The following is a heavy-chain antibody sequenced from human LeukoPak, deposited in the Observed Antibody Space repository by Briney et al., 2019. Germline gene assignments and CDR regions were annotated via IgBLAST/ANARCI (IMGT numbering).Heavy chain of an antibody. CDR3: ARGTHRSDYYGSGSYPY. Sequence: SVKVSCKASGGTFSSYAISWVRQAPGQGLEWMGRIIPIFGTANYAQKFQGRVTITTDESTSTAYMELISLRSEDTAVYYCARGTHRSDYYGSGSYPYWGQGTLVTVSS. J-gene: IGHJ4*02. D-gene: IGHD3-10*01. CDR2: IIPIFGTA. CDR1: GGTFSSYA. V-gene: IGHV1-69*05.